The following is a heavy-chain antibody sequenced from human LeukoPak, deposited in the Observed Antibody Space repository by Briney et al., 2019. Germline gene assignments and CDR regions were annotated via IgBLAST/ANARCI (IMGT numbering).Heavy chain of an antibody. J-gene: IGHJ5*02. CDR2: INHSGST. V-gene: IGHV4-34*01. CDR1: GGSFSGYY. CDR3: ARARGYDCSGGSCSNKGWFDP. D-gene: IGHD2-15*01. Sequence: SETLSLTCAVYGGSFSGYYWSWIRQPPGKGLEWIGEINHSGSTNYNPSLKSRVTVSVDTSKNQFSLKLSSVTAADTAVYYCARARGYDCSGGSCSNKGWFDPWGQGTLVTVSS.